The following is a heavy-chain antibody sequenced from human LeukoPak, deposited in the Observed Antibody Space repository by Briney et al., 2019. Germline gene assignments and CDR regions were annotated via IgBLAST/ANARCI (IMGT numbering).Heavy chain of an antibody. CDR2: ITLDGSDS. J-gene: IGHJ4*02. Sequence: PGGSLRLSCAASGFPFSSYWMAWVRQAPGKGLEWVATITLDGSDSYYVDSVKGRFTVSRDNAKNSLYLQMNNLRVEDTAVFYCTTENWYVFENWGQGSLVTVSS. D-gene: IGHD1-1*01. CDR1: GFPFSSYW. V-gene: IGHV3-7*04. CDR3: TTENWYVFEN.